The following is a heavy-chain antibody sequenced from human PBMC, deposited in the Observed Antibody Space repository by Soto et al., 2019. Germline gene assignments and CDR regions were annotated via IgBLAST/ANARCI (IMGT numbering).Heavy chain of an antibody. Sequence: SETLSLTCTVSGDSITSSSFSWGWIRQPPGKGLEWIGSIHYSGSTYYNPSLKSRVTISVDTSKNQFSLKLSSVTAADTAVYYCARGPSLVEYCYYYYNMDVWGKGTTVTVSS. V-gene: IGHV4-39*07. CDR3: ARGPSLVEYCYYYYNMDV. J-gene: IGHJ6*03. CDR1: GDSITSSSFS. D-gene: IGHD6-6*01. CDR2: IHYSGST.